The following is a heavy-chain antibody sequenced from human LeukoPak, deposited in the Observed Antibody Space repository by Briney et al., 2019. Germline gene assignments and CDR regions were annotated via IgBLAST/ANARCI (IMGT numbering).Heavy chain of an antibody. J-gene: IGHJ4*02. V-gene: IGHV1-46*01. Sequence: ASVKVSCKASGYTFTSYYMHWVRQAPGQGLEWMGIINPSVCSTSYAQKFQGRVTRTRDTSTSTVYMELSSLRSEDTAVYYCARVSSGLYYYDSSGYYFDYWGQGTLVTVSS. CDR1: GYTFTSYY. D-gene: IGHD3-22*01. CDR3: ARVSSGLYYYDSSGYYFDY. CDR2: INPSVCST.